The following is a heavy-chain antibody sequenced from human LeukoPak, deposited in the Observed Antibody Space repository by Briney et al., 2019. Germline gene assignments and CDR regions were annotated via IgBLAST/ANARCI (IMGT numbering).Heavy chain of an antibody. D-gene: IGHD7-27*01. J-gene: IGHJ3*02. CDR2: INHSGST. CDR3: AREANWGYTGNAFDI. CDR1: GGSFSGYY. V-gene: IGHV4-34*01. Sequence: SETLSLTCAVYGGSFSGYYWSWIRQPPGKGLEWIGEINHSGSTNYNPSLKSRVTISVDTSKNQFSLKLSSVTAADTAVYYCAREANWGYTGNAFDIWGQGTMVTVSS.